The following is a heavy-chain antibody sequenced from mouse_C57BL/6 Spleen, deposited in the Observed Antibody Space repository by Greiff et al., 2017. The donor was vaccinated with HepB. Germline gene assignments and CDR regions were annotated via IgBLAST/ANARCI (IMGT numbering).Heavy chain of an antibody. J-gene: IGHJ3*01. CDR2: IYPGDGDT. D-gene: IGHD2-4*01. CDR1: GYAFSSSW. CDR3: ARDYDGLSWFAY. Sequence: VKLLESGPELVKPGASVKISCKASGYAFSSSWMNWVKQRPGKGLEWIGRIYPGDGDTNYNGTFKGKATLTADKSSSTAYMQLSSLTSEDSAVYFCARDYDGLSWFAYWGQGTLVTVSA. V-gene: IGHV1-82*01.